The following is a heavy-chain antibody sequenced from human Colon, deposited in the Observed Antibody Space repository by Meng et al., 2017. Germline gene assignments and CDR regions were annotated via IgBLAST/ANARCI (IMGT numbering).Heavy chain of an antibody. Sequence: QRLGCGPGLVRPSETLSLTCTVPGASVSSDSHYWSWIRPSPGKGLEWIGYIYYTGNTNYNPSLASRVSMSLDTSKNHFSLHLTSVTAADTAIYYCARVNGDFDEAWFDPWGQGTLVTVSS. CDR1: GASVSSDSHY. V-gene: IGHV4-61*03. CDR3: ARVNGDFDEAWFDP. J-gene: IGHJ5*02. CDR2: IYYTGNT. D-gene: IGHD4-17*01.